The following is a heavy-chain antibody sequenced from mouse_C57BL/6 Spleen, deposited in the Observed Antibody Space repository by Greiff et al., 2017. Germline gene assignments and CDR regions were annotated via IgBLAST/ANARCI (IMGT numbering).Heavy chain of an antibody. CDR1: GYSFTDYN. V-gene: IGHV1-39*01. CDR3: ASLYDYDAGLFAY. CDR2: INPNYGGT. D-gene: IGHD2-4*01. Sequence: EVQLQQSGPELVKPGASVKISCKASGYSFTDYNMNWVKQSNGKSLEWIGGINPNYGGTSYNQKFKGKATLTVDQSSSTAYMQLNSLTSEASAVYFCASLYDYDAGLFAYWGQGTTLTVSS. J-gene: IGHJ2*01.